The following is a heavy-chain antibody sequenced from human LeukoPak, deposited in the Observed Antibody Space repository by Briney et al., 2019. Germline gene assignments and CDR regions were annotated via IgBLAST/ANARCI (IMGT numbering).Heavy chain of an antibody. CDR3: ARVGYYASGPFSYFDY. CDR1: GFTFSSYS. CDR2: ISYDGSNE. V-gene: IGHV3-30*03. D-gene: IGHD3-10*01. J-gene: IGHJ4*02. Sequence: GGSLRLSCAASGFTFSSYSMNWVRQAPGKGLEWVAVISYDGSNEYYADSVKGRFTISRDNSKNTLYLQMNSLSVEDTAVYYCARVGYYASGPFSYFDYWGQGTLVTVSS.